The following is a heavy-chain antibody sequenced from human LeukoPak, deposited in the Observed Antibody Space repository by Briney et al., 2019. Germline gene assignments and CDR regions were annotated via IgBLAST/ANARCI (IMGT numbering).Heavy chain of an antibody. D-gene: IGHD2-2*01. Sequence: SVKVSCKASGGTFSSYAITWVRQAPGQGLEWMGGIIPIFGTANYAQKFQGGVTITADESTSTAYMELSSLRSEDTAVYYCARGEGREDIVVVPAAMFDYWGQGTLVTVSS. J-gene: IGHJ4*02. CDR2: IIPIFGTA. V-gene: IGHV1-69*01. CDR3: ARGEGREDIVVVPAAMFDY. CDR1: GGTFSSYA.